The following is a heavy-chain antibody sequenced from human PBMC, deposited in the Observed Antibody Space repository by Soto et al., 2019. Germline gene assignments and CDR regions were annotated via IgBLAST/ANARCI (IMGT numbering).Heavy chain of an antibody. CDR3: ARAADYYDFWSGYSNHYYYYSMDV. D-gene: IGHD3-3*01. Sequence: ASVKVSCKASGYTFTSYYMHWVRQAPGQGLEWMGIINPSGGSTSYAQKFQGRVTMTRDTSTSTVYMELSSLRSEDTAVYYCARAADYYDFWSGYSNHYYYYSMDVWGQGTTVTVSS. CDR1: GYTFTSYY. CDR2: INPSGGST. V-gene: IGHV1-46*01. J-gene: IGHJ6*02.